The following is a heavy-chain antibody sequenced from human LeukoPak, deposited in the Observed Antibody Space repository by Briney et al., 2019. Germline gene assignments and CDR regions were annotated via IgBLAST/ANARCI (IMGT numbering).Heavy chain of an antibody. CDR3: AKVGSWYPEYNWFDP. V-gene: IGHV3-23*01. Sequence: GGSLRLSCAASGFTFSSYAMSWVRQAPGKGLERVSAISGSGGSTYYADSVKGRFIISRDNSKNTLYLQMNSLRAEDTAVYYCAKVGSWYPEYNWFDPWGQGTLVTVSS. CDR1: GFTFSSYA. D-gene: IGHD6-13*01. CDR2: ISGSGGST. J-gene: IGHJ5*02.